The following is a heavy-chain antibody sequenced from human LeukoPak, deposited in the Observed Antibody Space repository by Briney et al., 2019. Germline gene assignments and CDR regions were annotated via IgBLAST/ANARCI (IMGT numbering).Heavy chain of an antibody. J-gene: IGHJ6*02. CDR2: INPNSGGT. D-gene: IGHD3-22*01. CDR3: ARWVTMIVGHYGMDV. Sequence: ASVKLSCTTSRHTFSGYYFHWVREAPGQGLEWMGWINPNSGGTNYAQKFQGRVTMTRDTSISTAYMELSRLRSDDTAVYYCARWVTMIVGHYGMDVWGQGTTVTVSS. V-gene: IGHV1-2*02. CDR1: RHTFSGYY.